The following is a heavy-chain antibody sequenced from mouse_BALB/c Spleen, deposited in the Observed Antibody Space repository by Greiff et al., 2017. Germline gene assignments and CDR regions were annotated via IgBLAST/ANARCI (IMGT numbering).Heavy chain of an antibody. V-gene: IGHV7-3*02. Sequence: EVQLVESGGGLVQPGGSLRLSCATSGFTFTDYYMSWVRQPPGKALEWLGFIRNKANGYTTEYSASVKGRFTISRDNSQSILYLQMNTLRAEDSATYYCARDWGLDYWGQGTTLTVSS. D-gene: IGHD3-1*01. CDR1: GFTFTDYY. J-gene: IGHJ2*01. CDR2: IRNKANGYTT. CDR3: ARDWGLDY.